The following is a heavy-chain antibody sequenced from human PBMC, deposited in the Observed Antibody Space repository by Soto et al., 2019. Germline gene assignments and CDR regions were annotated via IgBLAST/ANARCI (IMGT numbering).Heavy chain of an antibody. D-gene: IGHD2-8*02. Sequence: QVQLVESGGGVVQPGRSLRLSCVASGFTFSSCAMHWVRQVPGKGLEWLAVVTHDGTLYPYADSVKGRFSISRDNSRKTLYLQMNGLRPEDTAVYYCVKDRSDTWSSDYWGQGTLVTVSS. CDR1: GFTFSSCA. V-gene: IGHV3-30*18. CDR3: VKDRSDTWSSDY. CDR2: VTHDGTLY. J-gene: IGHJ4*02.